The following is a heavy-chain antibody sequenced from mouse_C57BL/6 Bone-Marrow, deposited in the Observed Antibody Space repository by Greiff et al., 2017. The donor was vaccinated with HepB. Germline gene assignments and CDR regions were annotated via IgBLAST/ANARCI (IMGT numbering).Heavy chain of an antibody. D-gene: IGHD1-3*01. J-gene: IGHJ4*01. CDR1: GYSFSSYW. CDR2: IYPGDGDT. CDR3: ALTKDYAMDY. Sequence: VQLQESGAELVKPGASVKISCKASGYSFSSYWMNWVKKRPGKGLEWIGQIYPGDGDTNYNGKFKGKATLTADKSSSTAYMQLSSLTSEDSAVYFCALTKDYAMDYWGQGTSVTVSS. V-gene: IGHV1-80*01.